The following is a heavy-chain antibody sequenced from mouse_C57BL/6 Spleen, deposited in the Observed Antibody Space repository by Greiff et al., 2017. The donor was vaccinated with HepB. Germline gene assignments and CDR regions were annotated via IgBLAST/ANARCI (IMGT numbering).Heavy chain of an antibody. CDR2: IDPNSGGT. D-gene: IGHD2-3*01. CDR1: GYTFTSYW. V-gene: IGHV1-72*01. CDR3: ARLVDGYYDPDWYFDV. J-gene: IGHJ1*03. Sequence: QVQLQQPGAELVKPGASVKLSCKASGYTFTSYWMHWVKQRPGRGLEWIGRIDPNSGGTKYNEKFKSKATLTVDKPSSTAYMQLSSLTSEDSAVYYCARLVDGYYDPDWYFDVWGTGTTVTVSS.